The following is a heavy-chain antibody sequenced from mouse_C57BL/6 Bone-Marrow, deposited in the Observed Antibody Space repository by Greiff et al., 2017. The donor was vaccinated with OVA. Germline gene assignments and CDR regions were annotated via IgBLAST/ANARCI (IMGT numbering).Heavy chain of an antibody. CDR3: ARHEELYDGYYPWFAY. D-gene: IGHD2-3*01. Sequence: VKVVESGAELVKPGASVKLSCKASGYTFTEYTIHWVKQRSGQGLEWIGWFYPGSGSIKYNEKFKDKATLTADKSSSTVYMELSRLTSEDAAVYFCARHEELYDGYYPWFAYWGQGTLVTVSA. J-gene: IGHJ3*01. CDR1: GYTFTEYT. V-gene: IGHV1-62-2*01. CDR2: FYPGSGSI.